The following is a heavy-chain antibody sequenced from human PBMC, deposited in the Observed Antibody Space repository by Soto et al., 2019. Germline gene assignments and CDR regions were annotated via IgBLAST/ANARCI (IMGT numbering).Heavy chain of an antibody. V-gene: IGHV4-31*03. CDR2: VSYSGST. D-gene: IGHD2-2*02. Sequence: PSETLSLTCTVSGGSIRSGGYYWSWIRQHPGKGLEWIGYVSYSGSTYYNPSLKSRVTISVDTSKSHFSLRVSSVTAADTAVYYCARNGCSSTTCYTQEAPYYAMDVWGRGTTVTVSS. J-gene: IGHJ6*02. CDR3: ARNGCSSTTCYTQEAPYYAMDV. CDR1: GGSIRSGGYY.